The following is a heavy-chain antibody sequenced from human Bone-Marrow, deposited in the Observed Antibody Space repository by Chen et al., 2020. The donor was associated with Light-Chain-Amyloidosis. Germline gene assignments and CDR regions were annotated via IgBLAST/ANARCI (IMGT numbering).Heavy chain of an antibody. D-gene: IGHD2-2*01. CDR1: GGSISSGGYY. J-gene: IGHJ5*02. CDR2: IYSSGST. V-gene: IGHV4-31*03. Sequence: QVQLQESGPGLVKPSQTLSLTCTVSGGSISSGGYYWSWIRQHPGKGLAWIGYIYSSGSTYYNPALKSRVTISVDTSKNQFSLKLSSVTAADTAVYYCARDVAGYCSSTSCYPGWFDPWGQGTLVTVSS. CDR3: ARDVAGYCSSTSCYPGWFDP.